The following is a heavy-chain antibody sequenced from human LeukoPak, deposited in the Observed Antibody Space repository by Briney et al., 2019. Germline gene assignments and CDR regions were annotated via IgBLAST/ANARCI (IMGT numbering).Heavy chain of an antibody. CDR2: INTDGSTT. CDR3: TRGGVDY. J-gene: IGHJ4*02. D-gene: IGHD3-10*01. Sequence: PGGSLRLSCAASGFTVSSNYMSWVRQAPGKGLEWVSRINTDGSTTSYADSVKGRFTISRDNAKNTLYLHMDSLRAEDTAVYFCTRGGVDYWGQGTLVTVSS. V-gene: IGHV3-74*01. CDR1: GFTVSSNY.